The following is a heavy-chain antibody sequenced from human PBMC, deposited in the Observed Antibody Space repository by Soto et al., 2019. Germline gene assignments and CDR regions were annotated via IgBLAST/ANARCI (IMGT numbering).Heavy chain of an antibody. CDR1: GGSISSGGYY. V-gene: IGHV4-31*03. Sequence: SETLSLTCTVSGGSISSGGYYWSWIRQHPGKGLEWIGYIYYSGSTYYNPSLKSRVTISVDTSKNQFSLKLSSVTAADTAVYYCARDPPGDDSSGYYPLYGMDVWGQGTTVPSP. CDR2: IYYSGST. J-gene: IGHJ6*02. D-gene: IGHD3-22*01. CDR3: ARDPPGDDSSGYYPLYGMDV.